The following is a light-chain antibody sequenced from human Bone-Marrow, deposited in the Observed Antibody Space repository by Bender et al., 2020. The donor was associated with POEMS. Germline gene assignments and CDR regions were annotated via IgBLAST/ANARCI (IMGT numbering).Light chain of an antibody. V-gene: IGLV3-10*01. CDR3: YSTDDTNNYWV. J-gene: IGLJ3*02. CDR1: ILPRKY. CDR2: QDS. Sequence: YELTQPPSVSVSPGQTARITCSGHILPRKYAYWNQQKAGKARGVDIYQDSERLSAIPEIFSGSSSGTVATLTISGAQVEDEGYYYCYSTDDTNNYWVFGGGTKLTVL.